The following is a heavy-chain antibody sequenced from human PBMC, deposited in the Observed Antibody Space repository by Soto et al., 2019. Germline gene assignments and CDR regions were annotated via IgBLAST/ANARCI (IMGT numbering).Heavy chain of an antibody. CDR2: IDPSDSYT. CDR3: ASAYYYDSSGYPFYGMDV. D-gene: IGHD3-22*01. J-gene: IGHJ6*02. Sequence: GESLKISCKGSGYSFTSYWISCDRQLPGQGLEWMGRIDPSDSYTNYSPSFQGHVTISADKSISTAYLQWSSLKASDTAMYYCASAYYYDSSGYPFYGMDVWGQGTTVTVSS. V-gene: IGHV5-10-1*01. CDR1: GYSFTSYW.